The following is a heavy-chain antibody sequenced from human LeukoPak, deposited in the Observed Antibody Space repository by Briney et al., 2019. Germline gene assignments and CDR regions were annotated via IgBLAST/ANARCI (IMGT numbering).Heavy chain of an antibody. J-gene: IGHJ6*03. CDR2: IIPIFGTA. V-gene: IGHV1-69*05. D-gene: IGHD2-15*01. CDR3: ASRSRIKDYYYYMDV. Sequence: SVKVSCKASGGTLSSYAISWVRQAPGQGLEWMGGIIPIFGTANYAQKFQGRVTITTDESTSTAYMELSSLRSEDTAVYYCASRSRIKDYYYYMDVWGKGTTVTVSS. CDR1: GGTLSSYA.